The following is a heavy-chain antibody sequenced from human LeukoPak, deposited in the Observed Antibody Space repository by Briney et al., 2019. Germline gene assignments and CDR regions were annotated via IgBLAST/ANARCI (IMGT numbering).Heavy chain of an antibody. CDR2: INHSGST. J-gene: IGHJ5*02. Sequence: SETLSLTCAVYGGSFSGYYWSWIRQPPGKGLEWIGEINHSGSTNYNPSLKSRVTISVDTSKNQFSLKLSSVTAADTAVYYCARGHRPSTFGGVIAHWGQGTLVTVSS. CDR3: ARGHRPSTFGGVIAH. CDR1: GGSFSGYY. D-gene: IGHD3-16*01. V-gene: IGHV4-34*01.